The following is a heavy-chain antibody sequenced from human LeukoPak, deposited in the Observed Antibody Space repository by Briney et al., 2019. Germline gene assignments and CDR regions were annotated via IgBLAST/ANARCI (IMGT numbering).Heavy chain of an antibody. CDR1: GGSISNNY. D-gene: IGHD1-26*01. Sequence: SETLSLTCTVSGGSISNNYWTWIRQPPGKGLQWIGYVYSTGSTTYNPSLKSRFPISVDTSKNPSSLPLASVTAADTAVYYCARGDGSYSDYWGQGTLVTVSS. CDR3: ARGDGSYSDY. V-gene: IGHV4-59*01. CDR2: VYSTGST. J-gene: IGHJ4*02.